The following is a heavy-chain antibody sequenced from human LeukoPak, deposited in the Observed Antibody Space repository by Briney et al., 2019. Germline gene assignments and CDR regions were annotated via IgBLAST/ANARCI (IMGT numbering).Heavy chain of an antibody. J-gene: IGHJ4*02. CDR2: IIPIFGIA. CDR3: ARDHDILTGFDY. CDR1: GGTFSSYA. Sequence: AAAKVSCKASGGTFSSYAISWVRQAPGQGLEWMGRIIPIFGIANYAQKFQGRVTITADQSTSIAYMELSSLRSEDTAVYYCARDHDILTGFDYWGQGTLVTVSS. V-gene: IGHV1-69*04. D-gene: IGHD3-9*01.